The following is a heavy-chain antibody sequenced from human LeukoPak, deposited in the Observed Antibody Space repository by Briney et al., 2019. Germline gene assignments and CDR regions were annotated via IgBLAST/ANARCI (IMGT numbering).Heavy chain of an antibody. Sequence: PGGSLRLSCAASGFTFSSYWMSWVRQAPGKGLEWVANIKQDGSERYYVDSVKGRFTISRDNAKNSLYLQMNSLRAEDTAVYYCAKDRGGSYTLSLDYWGQGTLVTVSS. CDR1: GFTFSSYW. CDR3: AKDRGGSYTLSLDY. CDR2: IKQDGSER. J-gene: IGHJ4*02. V-gene: IGHV3-7*03. D-gene: IGHD1-26*01.